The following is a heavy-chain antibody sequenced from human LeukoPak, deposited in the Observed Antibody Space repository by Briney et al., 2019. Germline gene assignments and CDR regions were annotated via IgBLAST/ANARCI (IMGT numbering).Heavy chain of an antibody. J-gene: IGHJ4*02. V-gene: IGHV3-7*03. CDR3: ARERAVGAKLGPRYYFDY. D-gene: IGHD1-26*01. CDR1: GFTFSSYA. Sequence: GGSLRLSCAASGFTFSSYAMSWVRQAPGKGLEWVANIKQDGSEKYYVDSVKGRFTISRDNAKNSLYLQMNSLRAEDTAVYYCARERAVGAKLGPRYYFDYWGQGTLVTVSS. CDR2: IKQDGSEK.